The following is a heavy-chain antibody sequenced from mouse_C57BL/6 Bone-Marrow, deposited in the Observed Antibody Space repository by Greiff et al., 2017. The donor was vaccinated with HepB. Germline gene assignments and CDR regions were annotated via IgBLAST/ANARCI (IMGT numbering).Heavy chain of an antibody. J-gene: IGHJ2*01. V-gene: IGHV5-9-1*02. CDR1: GFTFSSYA. CDR2: ISSGGDYI. D-gene: IGHD2-12*01. CDR3: TRDPNYSNDDY. Sequence: EVKLMESGEGLVKPGGSLKLSCAASGFTFSSYAMSWVRQTPEKRLELVAYISSGGDYIYYADTVKGRFTISRDNARNTLYLQVSSLKSEDTAMYYCTRDPNYSNDDYWGQGTTLTVSA.